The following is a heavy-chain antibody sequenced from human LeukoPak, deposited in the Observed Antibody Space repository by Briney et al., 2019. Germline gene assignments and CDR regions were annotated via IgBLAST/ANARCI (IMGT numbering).Heavy chain of an antibody. CDR3: AKMEGGSGVAAAGDDAFDI. CDR1: GFTFSSYG. D-gene: IGHD6-13*01. CDR2: ISYDGSNK. V-gene: IGHV3-30*18. Sequence: GGSLRLSGAASGFTFSSYGRHWVRQAPGKGLEWVAGISYDGSNKYYADSVKGRFTISRDNSKNTLYLQMNTLRAEDTAVYDCAKMEGGSGVAAAGDDAFDIWGQGTMVTVSS. J-gene: IGHJ3*02.